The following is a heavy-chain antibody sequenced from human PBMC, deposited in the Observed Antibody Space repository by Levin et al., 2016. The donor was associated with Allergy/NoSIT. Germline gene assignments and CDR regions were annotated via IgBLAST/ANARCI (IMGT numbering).Heavy chain of an antibody. CDR3: AGHVVPTAPEFDI. V-gene: IGHV4-30-4*01. CDR2: ISYTGGT. D-gene: IGHD2-2*01. CDR1: GVSITSDDYN. Sequence: SETLSLTCSVSGVSITSDDYNWSWIRQPPGKGLEYIGNISYTGGTDYNPSLKSRVTMSLHTSKNQFSLKLTSLTAADTAVYYCAGHVVPTAPEFDIWGQGTLVTVSS. J-gene: IGHJ3*02.